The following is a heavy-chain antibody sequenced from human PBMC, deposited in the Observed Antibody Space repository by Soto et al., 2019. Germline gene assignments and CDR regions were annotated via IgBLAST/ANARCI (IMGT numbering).Heavy chain of an antibody. CDR3: ARAGHSSSSEGANWFDP. D-gene: IGHD6-6*01. J-gene: IGHJ5*02. CDR2: IYYSGST. Sequence: NPSETLSLTCTVSGGSISSGGYYWTWIRQHPGKGLEWIGYIYYSGSTYYNPSLKSRVTISVDTSKNQFSLNLRSVTAADTAVYYCARAGHSSSSEGANWFDPWGQGTLVTVSS. CDR1: GGSISSGGYY. V-gene: IGHV4-31*03.